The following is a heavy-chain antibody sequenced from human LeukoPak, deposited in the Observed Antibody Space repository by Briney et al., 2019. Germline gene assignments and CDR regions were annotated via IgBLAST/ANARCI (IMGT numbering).Heavy chain of an antibody. CDR2: IYYSGST. CDR1: RGFISSSRYY. V-gene: IGHV4-39*07. Sequence: SETLSLTCTVSRGFISSSRYYWGWIRQPPGKGLEWIGSIYYSGSTYYNPSLKSRVTISVDTSKNQFSLKLSSVTAADTAVYYCASSDSSGYYVDYWGQGTLITVSS. D-gene: IGHD3-22*01. CDR3: ASSDSSGYYVDY. J-gene: IGHJ4*02.